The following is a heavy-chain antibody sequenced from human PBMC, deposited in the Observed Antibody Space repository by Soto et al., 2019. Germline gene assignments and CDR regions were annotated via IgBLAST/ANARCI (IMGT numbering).Heavy chain of an antibody. V-gene: IGHV3-23*01. CDR2: ISGSGGST. J-gene: IGHJ2*01. D-gene: IGHD4-17*01. CDR1: GFTISIYA. Sequence: EVQLSESGGGLVQPGGSLRLSCAASGFTISIYAMNWVRQAPGKGLEWVSVISGSGGSTYYADSVKGRFTISRDNSKNTLYLQMNSLRAEDTAVYYCARRTVGWYFDLWGRGTLVTVSS. CDR3: ARRTVGWYFDL.